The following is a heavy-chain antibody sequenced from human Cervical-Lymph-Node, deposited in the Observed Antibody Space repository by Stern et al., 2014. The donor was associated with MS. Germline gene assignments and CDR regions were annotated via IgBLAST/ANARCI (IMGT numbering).Heavy chain of an antibody. D-gene: IGHD1-26*01. J-gene: IGHJ4*02. V-gene: IGHV1-2*06. CDR1: GYTFTDYY. Sequence: VQLVESGAEVGKPGASVKVSCRASGYTFTDYYIHWVRQAPGQGLEWMGRIHPNSGDTKFAQKFQDRVTMIRDTSISTVYMELSRLRSDDTAVYYCARSAVGSTTWRVKLDYWGQGSLITVSS. CDR3: ARSAVGSTTWRVKLDY. CDR2: IHPNSGDT.